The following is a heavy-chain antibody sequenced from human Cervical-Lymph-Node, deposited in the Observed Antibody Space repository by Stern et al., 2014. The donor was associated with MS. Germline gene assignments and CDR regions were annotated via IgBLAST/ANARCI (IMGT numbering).Heavy chain of an antibody. CDR3: AGAYCSTASCYEGLFFYGMGV. J-gene: IGHJ6*02. Sequence: QLVQSGPEVKKPGTSVKVSCKASGVTFGSSAVQWVRQARGQRPEWIGWIVRGSGTTNYARTFQERVTFTRDMSTSTAYMELSSLTSEDTAVYYCAGAYCSTASCYEGLFFYGMGVWGQGTTVTVSS. CDR2: IVRGSGTT. V-gene: IGHV1-58*01. D-gene: IGHD2-15*01. CDR1: GVTFGSSA.